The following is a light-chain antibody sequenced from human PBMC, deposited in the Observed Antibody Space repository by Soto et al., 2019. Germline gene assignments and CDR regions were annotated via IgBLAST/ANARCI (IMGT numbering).Light chain of an antibody. CDR1: SSDVGGYDL. CDR2: EVA. J-gene: IGLJ2*01. V-gene: IGLV2-8*01. CDR3: SSFAGNNNL. Sequence: QSALTQPPSASGSPGQSVTISCTGTSSDVGGYDLVSWYQQHPGKAPKLILYEVANRPSGVPARFSGSKSGNTASLTVSGLQADDESDYYCSSFAGNNNLFGGGTKVTVL.